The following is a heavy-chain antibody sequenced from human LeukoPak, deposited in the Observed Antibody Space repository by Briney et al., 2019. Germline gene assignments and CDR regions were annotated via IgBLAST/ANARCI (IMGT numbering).Heavy chain of an antibody. CDR1: GGSISSYY. J-gene: IGHJ6*02. Sequence: SETLSLTCTVSGGSISSYYWSWIRQPPGEGLEWIGYIYTSGSTNYNPSLKSRVTISVDTSKNQFSLKLSSVTAADTAVYYCARSRRSSSYYGMDVWGQGTTVTVSS. CDR3: ARSRRSSSYYGMDV. D-gene: IGHD6-19*01. CDR2: IYTSGST. V-gene: IGHV4-4*09.